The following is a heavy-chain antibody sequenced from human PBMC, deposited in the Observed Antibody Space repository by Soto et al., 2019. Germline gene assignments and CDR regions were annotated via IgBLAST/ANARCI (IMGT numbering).Heavy chain of an antibody. CDR2: IYPGGST. CDR3: VRDMQLWRLDS. J-gene: IGHJ4*02. V-gene: IGHV3-66*01. CDR1: GFNVSSNY. Sequence: GGSLRLSCAASGFNVSSNYITWVRQAPGKGLEWVSIIYPGGSTYYADSVKGRFTISRDNAKNTLYLHMNSLRAEDTAVYYCVRDMQLWRLDSWGQGTLVTVSS. D-gene: IGHD2-21*01.